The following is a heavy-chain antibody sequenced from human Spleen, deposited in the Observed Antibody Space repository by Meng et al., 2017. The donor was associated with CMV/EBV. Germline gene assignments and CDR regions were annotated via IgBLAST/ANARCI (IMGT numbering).Heavy chain of an antibody. CDR2: INPNSGGT. Sequence: ASVKVSCKASGYTFTGYYMHWVRQAPGQGLEWMGWINPNSGGTNYAQKFQGRVTMTRDTSISTAYMELSRLRSDDTAVYYCARRKNNWNHPFDYWGQGTRVTVSS. D-gene: IGHD1-14*01. CDR3: ARRKNNWNHPFDY. J-gene: IGHJ4*02. CDR1: GYTFTGYY. V-gene: IGHV1-2*02.